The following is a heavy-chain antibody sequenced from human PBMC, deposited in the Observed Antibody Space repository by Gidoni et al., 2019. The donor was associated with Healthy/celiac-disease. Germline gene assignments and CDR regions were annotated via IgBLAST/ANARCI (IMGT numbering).Heavy chain of an antibody. J-gene: IGHJ6*02. V-gene: IGHV3-30*04. D-gene: IGHD2-15*01. CDR2: ISYDGSNT. CDR3: ARGGGCSGGSCQAYYYGMDV. CDR1: GFTFSSYA. Sequence: QVQLVESGGGVVQPGRSLRLSCAASGFTFSSYAMHWVRQAPGKGLEWVAVISYDGSNTYYADSVKGRFTISRDNSKNTLYLQMNSLRAEDTAVYYCARGGGCSGGSCQAYYYGMDVWGQGTTVTVSS.